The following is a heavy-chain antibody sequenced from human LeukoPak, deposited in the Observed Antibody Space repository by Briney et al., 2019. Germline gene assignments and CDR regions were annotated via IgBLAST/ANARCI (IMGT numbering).Heavy chain of an antibody. CDR2: INSDGGST. J-gene: IGHJ4*02. V-gene: IGHV3-74*01. Sequence: AGSLRLSCAASGFTFSSYWMHWVRQASGKGLEWVSRINSDGGSTTYVDSVKGRFTISRDNAKNTMYLQMSSLRADDSAVYYCGRGGLTGQMAAFDYWGQGALVTVST. D-gene: IGHD3-9*01. CDR3: GRGGLTGQMAAFDY. CDR1: GFTFSSYW.